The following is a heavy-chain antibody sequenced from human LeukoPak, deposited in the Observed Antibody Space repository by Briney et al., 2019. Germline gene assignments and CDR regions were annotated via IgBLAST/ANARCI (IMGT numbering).Heavy chain of an antibody. D-gene: IGHD2-15*01. CDR1: GGTFSSYA. V-gene: IGHV1-69*04. CDR2: IIPILGIA. Sequence: ASVKVSCKASGGTFSSYAISWVRQAPGQGLEWMGRIIPILGIANYAQKLQGRVTMTTDTSTSTAYMELRSLRSDDTAVYYCARDVGRPFDAFDIWGQGTMVTVSS. CDR3: ARDVGRPFDAFDI. J-gene: IGHJ3*02.